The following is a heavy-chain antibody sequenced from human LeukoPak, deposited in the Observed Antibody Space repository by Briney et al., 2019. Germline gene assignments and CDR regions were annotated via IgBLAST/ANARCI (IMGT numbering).Heavy chain of an antibody. Sequence: PSETLSLTCAVSGGSFSHYYWSWIRQSPGMGLEWIGEINDSGTINYNPSLMSRVTISLDKSKNQFSLKLSSATAADTAVYYCARRWNYGRNYYIDVWGKGATVSVSS. CDR2: INDSGTI. CDR3: ARRWNYGRNYYIDV. D-gene: IGHD1-7*01. CDR1: GGSFSHYY. J-gene: IGHJ6*03. V-gene: IGHV4-34*01.